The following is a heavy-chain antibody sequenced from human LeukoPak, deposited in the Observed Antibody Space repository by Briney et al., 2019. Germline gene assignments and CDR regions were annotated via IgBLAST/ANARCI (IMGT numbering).Heavy chain of an antibody. J-gene: IGHJ4*02. CDR3: ARVYQGVSLFDGIDY. CDR2: IYSGGST. V-gene: IGHV3-66*01. Sequence: GGSLRLSCAASGFTVSSNHMSWVRQAPGKGLEWVSVIYSGGSTYYADSVKGRFTISRDNAKKSLYLQMNSLRAEDTAVYYCARVYQGVSLFDGIDYWGQGTLVTVSS. CDR1: GFTVSSNH. D-gene: IGHD3-10*01.